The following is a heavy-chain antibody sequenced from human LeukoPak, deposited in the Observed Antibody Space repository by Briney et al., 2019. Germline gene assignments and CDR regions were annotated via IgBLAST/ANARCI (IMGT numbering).Heavy chain of an antibody. CDR1: GFTFDDYA. CDR2: ISSSSTFI. D-gene: IGHD6-19*01. CDR3: ARDRSVAGTVDY. V-gene: IGHV3-21*01. Sequence: GGSLRLSCAASGFTFDDYAMHWVRQAPGKGLEWVSSISSSSTFISYADSVKGRFTISRDNAKNSLYLQMNSLTAEDTAVYYCARDRSVAGTVDYWGQGTLVTVSS. J-gene: IGHJ4*02.